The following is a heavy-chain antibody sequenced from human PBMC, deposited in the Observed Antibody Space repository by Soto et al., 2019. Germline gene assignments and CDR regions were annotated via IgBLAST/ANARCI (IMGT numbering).Heavy chain of an antibody. V-gene: IGHV1-69*13. Sequence: SVKVSCKASGGTFSSYAISWVRQAPGQGLEWMGGIIPIFGTANYAQKFQGRVTITADESTSTAYMELSSLRSEDTAVYYCASHYYDSSGYYYEGVDYWGQGTLVTVSS. CDR2: IIPIFGTA. D-gene: IGHD3-22*01. CDR3: ASHYYDSSGYYYEGVDY. J-gene: IGHJ4*02. CDR1: GGTFSSYA.